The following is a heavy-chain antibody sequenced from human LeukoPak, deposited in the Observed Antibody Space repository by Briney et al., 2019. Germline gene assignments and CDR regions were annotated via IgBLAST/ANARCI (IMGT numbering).Heavy chain of an antibody. CDR2: ISSKAYSGTT. D-gene: IGHD2-15*01. J-gene: IGHJ4*02. Sequence: GGSVRLSCTASGFTFGDYAMSCVRQAPGKGLEWGGFISSKAYSGTTAYAASVKGRFTISRDDSKSIAYLQMNSLKTEDTAVYYCTRVSLVAASVFFDYWGQGTPVTVSS. V-gene: IGHV3-49*04. CDR3: TRVSLVAASVFFDY. CDR1: GFTFGDYA.